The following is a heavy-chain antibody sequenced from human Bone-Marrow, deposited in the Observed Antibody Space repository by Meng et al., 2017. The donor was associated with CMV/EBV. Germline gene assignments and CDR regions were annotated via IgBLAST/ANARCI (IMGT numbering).Heavy chain of an antibody. Sequence: GGSLRLSCAASGFTFSSYAVHWVRQAPGKGLEWVAVISYDGNKKYYADSVKGRFTISRDNSKNTLYLQMNSLRAEDTAVYYCARGPWDVWSGYYVDYWGQGTLATFSS. V-gene: IGHV3-30*04. CDR1: GFTFSSYA. D-gene: IGHD3-3*01. CDR2: ISYDGNKK. CDR3: ARGPWDVWSGYYVDY. J-gene: IGHJ4*02.